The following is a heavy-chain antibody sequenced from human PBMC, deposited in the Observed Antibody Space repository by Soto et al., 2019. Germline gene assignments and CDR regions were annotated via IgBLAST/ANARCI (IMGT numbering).Heavy chain of an antibody. CDR2: ISSGCSSI. V-gene: IGHV3-21*04. D-gene: IGHD6-6*01. CDR3: VRGGAARPDY. CDR1: GFSFNSYG. Sequence: DVQLVESGGGLVKPGGSLRLSCAGFGFSFNSYGMDWVRQAPGKGLEWVAYISSGCSSIWYADSVKGRFTISRDTAKNSLFLQMNGLRVEDTAVYYCVRGGAARPDYWGQGTMVTVSP. J-gene: IGHJ4*02.